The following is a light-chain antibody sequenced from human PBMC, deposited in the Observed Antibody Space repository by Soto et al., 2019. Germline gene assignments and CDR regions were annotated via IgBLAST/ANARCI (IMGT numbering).Light chain of an antibody. V-gene: IGKV3-15*01. CDR1: QSVSSN. Sequence: EIVMTQSPATLSVSPGERATLSCRASQSVSSNLAWYQQKPGQAPRLLIYGASTRATGIPARFSGGGSGTEFTLTISSLQSEDFAVYYWQQYNNWPPMAFGQGTKVEIK. CDR3: QQYNNWPPMA. J-gene: IGKJ1*01. CDR2: GAS.